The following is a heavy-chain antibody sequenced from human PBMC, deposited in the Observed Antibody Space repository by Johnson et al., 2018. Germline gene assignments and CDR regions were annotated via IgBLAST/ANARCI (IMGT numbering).Heavy chain of an antibody. Sequence: QVQLQESGPGLVKPSETLSLTCTVSGDSISGNYWTWIRQPPGKGLEWIGYIYYRRSSNYNLSLQSRVTISVDTSKNPPSLTLSSVIASDTAVYYCSRVFSSDSKPSDAFDIWGQGTMVTVSS. CDR3: SRVFSSDSKPSDAFDI. J-gene: IGHJ3*02. CDR2: IYYRRSS. CDR1: GDSISGNY. V-gene: IGHV4-59*01. D-gene: IGHD5-18*01.